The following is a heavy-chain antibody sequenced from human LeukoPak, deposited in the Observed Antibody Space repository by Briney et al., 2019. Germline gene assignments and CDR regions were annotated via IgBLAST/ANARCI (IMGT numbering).Heavy chain of an antibody. CDR3: AGDRAPYSNGWYPLY. CDR2: IKSDGST. CDR1: GFTFSTYW. Sequence: GGSLRLSCAASGFTFSTYWLHWVRQAPGKGLVWVSRIKSDGSTNYADSVKGRFTISRDNAKNSLYLQMNSLRAEDTAVYYCAGDRAPYSNGWYPLYWGQGTLVTVSS. D-gene: IGHD6-19*01. J-gene: IGHJ4*02. V-gene: IGHV3-74*01.